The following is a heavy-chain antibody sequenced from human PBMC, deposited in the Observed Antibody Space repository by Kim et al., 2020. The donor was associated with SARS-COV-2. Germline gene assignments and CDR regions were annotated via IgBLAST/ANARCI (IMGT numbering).Heavy chain of an antibody. CDR1: GGSVSSGSYY. CDR3: ATGPHNWFDP. V-gene: IGHV4-61*01. D-gene: IGHD4-17*01. CDR2: IYYSGST. J-gene: IGHJ5*02. Sequence: SETLSLTCTVSGGSVSSGSYYWSWIRQPPGKGLEWIGYIYYSGSTNYNPSLKSRVTISVDTSKNQFSLKLSSVTAADTAMYYCATGPHNWFDPWGQGTLVTVSS.